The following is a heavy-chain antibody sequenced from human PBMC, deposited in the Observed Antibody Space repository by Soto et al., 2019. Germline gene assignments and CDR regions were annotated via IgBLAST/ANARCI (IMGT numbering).Heavy chain of an antibody. D-gene: IGHD2-8*01. CDR1: GDSITTNGYY. Sequence: NPSETLSLTCSVSGDSITTNGYYWGWIRQPPGKGLQWIGNVYWTGSTFSHPSLTSRVFISVDTSKNEFSLRLTSVTAADTAVYYCARSHYTYGLLFDYWGPGTLVTVSS. V-gene: IGHV4-39*01. CDR2: VYWTGST. J-gene: IGHJ4*02. CDR3: ARSHYTYGLLFDY.